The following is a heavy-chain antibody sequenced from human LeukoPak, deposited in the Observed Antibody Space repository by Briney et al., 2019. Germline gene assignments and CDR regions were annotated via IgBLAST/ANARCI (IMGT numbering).Heavy chain of an antibody. CDR3: TRDEIYSGSNGL. J-gene: IGHJ4*02. CDR1: GFSFSTYW. D-gene: IGHD1-26*01. CDR2: INQDGTEK. Sequence: TGGSLRLSCAASGFSFSTYWMSWVRQAPGKGLEWVANINQDGTEKYYVDSVRGRFTISRDNAKNSLFLQMNSLRAEDTAFYYCTRDEIYSGSNGLWGQGTLVTVSS. V-gene: IGHV3-7*01.